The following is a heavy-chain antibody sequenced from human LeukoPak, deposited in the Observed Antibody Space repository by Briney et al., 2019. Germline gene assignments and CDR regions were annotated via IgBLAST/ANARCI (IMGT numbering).Heavy chain of an antibody. J-gene: IGHJ4*02. CDR1: GGSFSGYY. CDR2: INHSGST. Sequence: SETLSLTCAVYGGSFSGYYWSWIRQPPGKGLEWIGEINHSGSTNYNPSLKSRVTISVDTSKNQFSLKLSSVTAADTAVYYCARRVVGATKDYWGQGTLVTVSS. CDR3: ARRVVGATKDY. V-gene: IGHV4-34*01. D-gene: IGHD1-26*01.